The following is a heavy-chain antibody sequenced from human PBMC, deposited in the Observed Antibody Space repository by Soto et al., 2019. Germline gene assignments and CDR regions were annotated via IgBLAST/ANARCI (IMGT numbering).Heavy chain of an antibody. CDR2: ISSSGSTI. V-gene: IGHV3-11*01. Sequence: GSLRLSCAASGFTFSDYYMSWIRQAPGKGLEWVSYISSSGSTIYYADSVKGRSTISRDNAKNSLYLQMNSLRAEDTAVYYCARKQLLLRFLEWSGGFDPWGQGTLVTVSS. J-gene: IGHJ5*02. CDR1: GFTFSDYY. CDR3: ARKQLLLRFLEWSGGFDP. D-gene: IGHD3-3*01.